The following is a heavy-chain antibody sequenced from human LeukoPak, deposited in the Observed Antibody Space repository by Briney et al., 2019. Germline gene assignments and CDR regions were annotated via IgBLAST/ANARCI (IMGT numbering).Heavy chain of an antibody. CDR2: INPNSGGT. J-gene: IGHJ5*02. CDR1: GYTFTGYY. CDR3: AREEVVRAAAGRPYNWFDP. V-gene: IGHV1-2*02. D-gene: IGHD6-13*01. Sequence: ASVKVSCKASGYTFTGYYMHWVRQAPGQGLEWMGWINPNSGGTNYAQKFQGRITMTRDTSISTAHMELSRLRSDDTAVYYCAREEVVRAAAGRPYNWFDPWGQGTLVTVSS.